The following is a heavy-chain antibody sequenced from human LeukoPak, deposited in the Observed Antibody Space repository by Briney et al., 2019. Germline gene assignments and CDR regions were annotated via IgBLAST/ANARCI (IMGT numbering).Heavy chain of an antibody. CDR3: ATYYYGSGDIFDY. CDR2: IIPILGIA. D-gene: IGHD3-10*01. J-gene: IGHJ4*02. Sequence: SVKVSCKASGGTFSSYAISWVRQAPGQGLEWMGRIIPILGIASYAQRFQGRVTITADKSTSTAYMELSSLRSEDTAVYYCATYYYGSGDIFDYWGQGTLVTVSS. V-gene: IGHV1-69*04. CDR1: GGTFSSYA.